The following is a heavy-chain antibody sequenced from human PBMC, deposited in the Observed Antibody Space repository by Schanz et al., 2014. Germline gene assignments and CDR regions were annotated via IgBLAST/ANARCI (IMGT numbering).Heavy chain of an antibody. CDR3: ARGREVVAKIFDV. CDR2: ISGRSGTT. J-gene: IGHJ3*01. CDR1: GFTFSNYA. D-gene: IGHD3-22*01. V-gene: IGHV3-23*04. Sequence: EVQLVESGGGLVRPGGSLRLSCAASGFTFSNYAMSWVRQAPGKGLEWVSTISGRSGTTNYADSVQGRFTISRDDAKNSLYLQMNSLRAEDTGVYYCARGREVVAKIFDVWGQGTMVTVSS.